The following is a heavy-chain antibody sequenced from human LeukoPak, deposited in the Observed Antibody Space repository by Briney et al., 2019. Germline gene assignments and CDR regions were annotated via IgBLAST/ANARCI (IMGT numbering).Heavy chain of an antibody. J-gene: IGHJ4*02. V-gene: IGHV3-74*01. Sequence: GGSLRLSCAASGFTFSSYWMQWVRQAPGKGLVWVSRINSDGSSTSYADSVKGRFTISRDNAKNTLYLQMNSLRAEDTAVYYCARASAETYYYGSGTDFWGQGTLVTVSS. CDR3: ARASAETYYYGSGTDF. D-gene: IGHD3-10*01. CDR2: INSDGSST. CDR1: GFTFSSYW.